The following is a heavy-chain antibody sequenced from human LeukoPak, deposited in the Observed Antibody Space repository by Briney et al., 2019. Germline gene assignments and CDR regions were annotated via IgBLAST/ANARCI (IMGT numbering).Heavy chain of an antibody. V-gene: IGHV1-2*02. Sequence: ASVKVSCKASGYTFTGYYMHWVRQAPGQGLEWMGWINPNSGGTNYAQKFQGGVTMTRDTSISTAYMELSRLRSDDTAVYYCARAGLRLGELSSLDYWGQGTLVTVSS. D-gene: IGHD3-16*02. J-gene: IGHJ4*02. CDR1: GYTFTGYY. CDR3: ARAGLRLGELSSLDY. CDR2: INPNSGGT.